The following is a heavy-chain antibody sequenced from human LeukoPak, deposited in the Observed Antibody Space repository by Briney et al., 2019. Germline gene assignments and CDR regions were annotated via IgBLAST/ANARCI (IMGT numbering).Heavy chain of an antibody. CDR1: GFTFGDYA. Sequence: GGSLRLSCAASGFTFGDYAVHWVRQAPGKGLEWVSGVTWNSGNINYADSVKGRFTISRDNAKNSVYLQMNSLRTEDTALYYCVKDMAGSSWSNFDYWGQGTLVTVSS. J-gene: IGHJ4*02. CDR2: VTWNSGNI. D-gene: IGHD6-13*01. V-gene: IGHV3-9*01. CDR3: VKDMAGSSWSNFDY.